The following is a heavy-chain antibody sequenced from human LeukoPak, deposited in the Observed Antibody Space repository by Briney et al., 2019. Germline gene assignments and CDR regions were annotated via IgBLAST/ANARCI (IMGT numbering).Heavy chain of an antibody. D-gene: IGHD6-13*01. J-gene: IGHJ4*02. CDR1: GYTFTCYF. CDR3: ARSLAAGQLEFDY. CDR2: INPNSGGT. Sequence: ASLKVSCKASGYTFTCYFIHWVRQAPGQGLEWMGWINPNSGGTNYAQNFQGWVTMTRDTSISTAYMELSRLRSDDTAVYYCARSLAAGQLEFDYWGQGTLVTVSS. V-gene: IGHV1-2*04.